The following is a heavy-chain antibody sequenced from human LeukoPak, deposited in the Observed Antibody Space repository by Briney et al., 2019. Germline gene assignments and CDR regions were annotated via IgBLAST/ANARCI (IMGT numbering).Heavy chain of an antibody. V-gene: IGHV3-23*01. CDR3: AKTSGGNY. CDR1: GFTFSSYA. Sequence: GGSLRLSCAASGFTFSSYAMSWVRQAPGKGLEWVSGISESGGSTYYADSVKGRFAISRDNSKNTLYLQMNSLRAEDTAIYYCAKTSGGNYWGQGTLVTVTS. J-gene: IGHJ4*02. D-gene: IGHD2-15*01. CDR2: ISESGGST.